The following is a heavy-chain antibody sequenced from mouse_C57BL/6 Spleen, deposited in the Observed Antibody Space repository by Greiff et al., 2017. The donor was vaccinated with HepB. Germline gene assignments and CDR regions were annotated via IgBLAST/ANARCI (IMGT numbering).Heavy chain of an antibody. J-gene: IGHJ1*03. CDR2: IHPNSGST. CDR3: ARGPAYYGSSYWYFDV. Sequence: QVQLQQPGAELVKPGASVKLSCKASGYTFTSYWMHWVKQRPGQGLEWIGMIHPNSGSTNYNEKFKSKATLTVDKSSSTAYMQLSSLTSEDSAVYYCARGPAYYGSSYWYFDVWGTGTTVTVS. V-gene: IGHV1-64*01. CDR1: GYTFTSYW. D-gene: IGHD1-1*01.